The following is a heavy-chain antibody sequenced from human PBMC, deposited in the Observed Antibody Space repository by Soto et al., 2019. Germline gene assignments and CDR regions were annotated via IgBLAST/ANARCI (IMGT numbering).Heavy chain of an antibody. CDR1: GGPIKTGDYY. Sequence: QVQLKESGPGLVKPSETLSLTCNVSGGPIKTGDYYWNWIRQPPGKGLEWIGYVFYSGATNYSPSLKRRAAISMDTSKNQFSLSLTSVTAGDTAVYYCARAGFSYGHLLFWGQGIRVTVST. CDR3: ARAGFSYGHLLF. V-gene: IGHV4-30-4*01. D-gene: IGHD3-10*01. CDR2: VFYSGAT. J-gene: IGHJ4*02.